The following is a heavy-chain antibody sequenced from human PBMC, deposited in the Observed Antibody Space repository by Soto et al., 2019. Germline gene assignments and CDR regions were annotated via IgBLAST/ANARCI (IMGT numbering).Heavy chain of an antibody. CDR1: GGSFSGYY. CDR3: ASGGGVDTAMPHSFVY. Sequence: QVQLQQWGAGLLKPSETLSLTCAVYGGSFSGYYWSWIRQPPGKGLEWIGEINHSGSTNYNPSLKSRVTISVDTSKNQFSLKLSSVTAADTAVYYCASGGGVDTAMPHSFVYWGQGTLVTVSS. V-gene: IGHV4-34*01. CDR2: INHSGST. J-gene: IGHJ4*02. D-gene: IGHD5-18*01.